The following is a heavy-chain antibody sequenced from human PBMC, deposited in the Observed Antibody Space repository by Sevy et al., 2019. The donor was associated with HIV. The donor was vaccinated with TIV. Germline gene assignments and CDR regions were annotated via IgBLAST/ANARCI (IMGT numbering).Heavy chain of an antibody. Sequence: GGSLRLSCAASGFTFSSYSMNWVRQAPGKGLEWVSSISSSSSYIYYADSVKGRFTISRDNAKNSLYLQMNSLRAEDTAVYYCARDLDVEHRKRWLQSQDFQHWGQGTLVTVSS. V-gene: IGHV3-21*01. J-gene: IGHJ1*01. CDR2: ISSSSSYI. CDR1: GFTFSSYS. CDR3: ARDLDVEHRKRWLQSQDFQH. D-gene: IGHD5-12*01.